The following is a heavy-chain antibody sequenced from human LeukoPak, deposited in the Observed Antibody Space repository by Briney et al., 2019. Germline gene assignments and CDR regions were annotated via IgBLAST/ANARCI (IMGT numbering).Heavy chain of an antibody. CDR3: ATTTIRLGY. V-gene: IGHV4-39*07. J-gene: IGHJ4*02. Sequence: PSETLSLTCTVSGGSISGSSHYWGWIRQPPGKGLEWIGSMYYRGSTYHNPSLKSRATISVDTSKNQFSLKLSSVTAADTAVYYCATTTIRLGYWGQGTLVTVSS. D-gene: IGHD1-26*01. CDR2: MYYRGST. CDR1: GGSISGSSHY.